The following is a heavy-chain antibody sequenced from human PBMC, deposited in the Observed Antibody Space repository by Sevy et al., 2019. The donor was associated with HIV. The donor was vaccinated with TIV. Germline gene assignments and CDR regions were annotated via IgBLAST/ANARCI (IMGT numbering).Heavy chain of an antibody. CDR3: ARGGYCSSTSCRYYYYYGMDV. V-gene: IGHV1-2*02. CDR2: INPNSGGT. CDR1: GYTFTGYY. Sequence: ASLKVSCKASGYTFTGYYMHWVRQAPGQGLEWMGWINPNSGGTNYAQKFQGRVTMTRGTSISTAYMELSRLRSDDTAVYYCARGGYCSSTSCRYYYYYGMDVWGQGTTVTVSS. J-gene: IGHJ6*02. D-gene: IGHD2-2*01.